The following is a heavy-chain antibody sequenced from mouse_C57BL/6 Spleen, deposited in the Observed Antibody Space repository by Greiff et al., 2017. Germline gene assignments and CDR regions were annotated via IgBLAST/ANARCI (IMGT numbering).Heavy chain of an antibody. V-gene: IGHV1-55*01. Sequence: QVQLQQPGAELVKPGASVKMSCKASGYTFTSYWITWVKQRPGQGLEWIGDIYPGSGSTNYNEKFKSKATLTVDTSSSTAYMQLSSLTSEDSAVXYCARVAGWLLQEGVDYWGQGTTLTVAS. J-gene: IGHJ2*01. CDR1: GYTFTSYW. CDR2: IYPGSGST. D-gene: IGHD2-3*01. CDR3: ARVAGWLLQEGVDY.